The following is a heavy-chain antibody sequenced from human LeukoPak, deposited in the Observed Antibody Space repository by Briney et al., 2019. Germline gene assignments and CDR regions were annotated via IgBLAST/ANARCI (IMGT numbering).Heavy chain of an antibody. Sequence: ASVKVSFKASGYTFTGYYMHWVRQAPGQGVECIGYIYPNSGATKYAQKFQGRVTMTRDTSISTAYMELSGLRSDDTAVYYCGTLLSNGPFDYWGQGSLVTVSP. CDR2: IYPNSGAT. V-gene: IGHV1-2*02. CDR3: GTLLSNGPFDY. CDR1: GYTFTGYY. J-gene: IGHJ4*02.